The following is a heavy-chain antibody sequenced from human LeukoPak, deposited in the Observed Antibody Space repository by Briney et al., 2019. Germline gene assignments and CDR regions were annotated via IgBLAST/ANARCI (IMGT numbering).Heavy chain of an antibody. CDR3: ARDTHLSYAAGFDY. D-gene: IGHD3-16*01. Sequence: GGSLRLSCAASGFTFTVYWMSWVRQAPGKGLEWVANIKEDGSEKYYVDSVKGRFTISKDNAKNSLYLQMTSLRAEDTALYYCARDTHLSYAAGFDYWGQGTLVTVSS. CDR2: IKEDGSEK. V-gene: IGHV3-7*01. CDR1: GFTFTVYW. J-gene: IGHJ4*02.